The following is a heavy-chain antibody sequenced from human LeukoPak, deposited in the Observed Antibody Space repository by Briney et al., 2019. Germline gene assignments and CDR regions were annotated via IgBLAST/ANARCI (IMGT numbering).Heavy chain of an antibody. CDR2: INPNSGGT. V-gene: IGHV1-2*02. J-gene: IGHJ6*02. CDR3: VREMVLRYLGGMDV. Sequence: ASVKVSCKASGYTFTGYYMHWVRQAPGQGLEWMGWINPNSGGTNYAQKFQGRVTMTRDTSISTAYMELSRLRSDDTAVYYCVREMVLRYLGGMDVWGQGTTVTVSS. CDR1: GYTFTGYY. D-gene: IGHD3-9*01.